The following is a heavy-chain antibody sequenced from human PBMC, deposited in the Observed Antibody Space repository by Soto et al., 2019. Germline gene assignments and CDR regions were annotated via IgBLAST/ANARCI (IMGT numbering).Heavy chain of an antibody. CDR3: ARVYCSGGSCYGIDY. J-gene: IGHJ4*02. Sequence: ASVKVSCKPSGYTFNTYYLHWVRQAPGQALEWMGVIHPSGGGTTYAQKFLGRVTVTRDTSTSTVFMELSSLRSDDTAVYYCARVYCSGGSCYGIDYWGQGTLVTVSS. V-gene: IGHV1-46*02. D-gene: IGHD2-15*01. CDR1: GYTFNTYY. CDR2: IHPSGGGT.